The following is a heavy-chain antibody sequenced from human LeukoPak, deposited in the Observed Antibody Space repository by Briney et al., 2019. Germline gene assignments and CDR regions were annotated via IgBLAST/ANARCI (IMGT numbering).Heavy chain of an antibody. CDR1: GFTFSSYS. CDR2: ISSSSSYI. J-gene: IGHJ6*03. D-gene: IGHD4/OR15-4a*01. Sequence: GGSLRLSCAASGFTFSSYSMNWVRQAPGKGLEWVSSISSSSSYIYYADSVKGRFTISRDNAKNSLYLQMNSLRAEDTAVYYCARELLNTLPLSYSMDVWGKGATVIVSS. V-gene: IGHV3-21*01. CDR3: ARELLNTLPLSYSMDV.